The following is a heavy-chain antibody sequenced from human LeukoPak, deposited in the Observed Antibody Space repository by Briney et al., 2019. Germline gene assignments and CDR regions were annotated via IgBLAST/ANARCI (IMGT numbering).Heavy chain of an antibody. J-gene: IGHJ3*02. Sequence: SETLSLTCTVSGGSINSTSNYWGWIRQPPGKGLEWIGSIYYSGSTSYNPSLKSRVTISVDTSKNQFSLKLSSVTAADTAVYYCARADQSGRGAFDIWGQGTMVTVSS. V-gene: IGHV4-39*07. CDR1: GGSINSTSNY. CDR2: IYYSGST. CDR3: ARADQSGRGAFDI. D-gene: IGHD1-26*01.